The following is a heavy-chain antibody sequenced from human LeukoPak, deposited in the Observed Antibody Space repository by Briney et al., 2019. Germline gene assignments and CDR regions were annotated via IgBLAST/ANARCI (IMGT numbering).Heavy chain of an antibody. CDR2: IHYSGAST. CDR3: AKVISGVDMSHDY. CDR1: GFTFSNYA. V-gene: IGHV3-23*01. D-gene: IGHD1-20*01. Sequence: PGGSLRLSCSASGFTFSNYAMSWVRQAPGKGLEWVSSIHYSGASTYYADSVKGRFTISRDNSKNTLYLQMNSLRAEDTAVYYCAKVISGVDMSHDYWGQGALVTVSS. J-gene: IGHJ4*02.